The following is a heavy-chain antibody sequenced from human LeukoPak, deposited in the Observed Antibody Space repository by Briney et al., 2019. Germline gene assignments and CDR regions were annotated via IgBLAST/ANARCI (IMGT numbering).Heavy chain of an antibody. CDR2: IYHSGST. CDR3: ARVQDGCDY. V-gene: IGHV4-38-2*02. D-gene: IGHD3-10*01. CDR1: GYSISSGYY. Sequence: PSETLSLTCTVSGYSISSGYYWGWIRHPPGKGLEWIGSIYHSGSTYYNPSLKSRVTISVDTSKNQFSLKLSSVTAADTAVYYCARVQDGCDYRGQGTLVTVSS. J-gene: IGHJ4*02.